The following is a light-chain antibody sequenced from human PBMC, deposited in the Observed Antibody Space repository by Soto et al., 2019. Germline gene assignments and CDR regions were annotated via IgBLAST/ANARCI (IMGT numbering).Light chain of an antibody. CDR2: TAS. V-gene: IGKV1-39*01. CDR1: QNITRN. CDR3: QQSFTTPFT. Sequence: DIQMTQSPSSLSASVGDRVSITCRASQNITRNLNWYQQKPGKAPKLLIYTASNFRSGVPSRFSGRGSGTVFALTISRLQFEDFAIYYCQQSFTTPFTFGPGT. J-gene: IGKJ3*01.